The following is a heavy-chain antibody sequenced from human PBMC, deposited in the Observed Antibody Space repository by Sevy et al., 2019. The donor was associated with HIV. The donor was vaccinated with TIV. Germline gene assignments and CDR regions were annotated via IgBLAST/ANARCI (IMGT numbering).Heavy chain of an antibody. CDR1: GFTFSSYA. CDR2: ISGSGGST. V-gene: IGHV3-23*01. CDR3: AKLHALDMTPGADY. Sequence: GGSLRLSCAASGFTFSSYAMSWVRQAPGKGLEWVSAISGSGGSTYYADSVKGRFTISRDNSKNTLYLQMNSLRAEDTAVYYCAKLHALDMTPGADYWGQGTLVTVSS. J-gene: IGHJ4*02. D-gene: IGHD4-4*01.